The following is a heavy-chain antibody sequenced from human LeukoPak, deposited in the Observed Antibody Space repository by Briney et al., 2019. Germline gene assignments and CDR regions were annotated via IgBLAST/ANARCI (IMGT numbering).Heavy chain of an antibody. V-gene: IGHV1-69*05. D-gene: IGHD3-16*01. CDR3: ARDLSRGTDYVWE. CDR2: IIPIFGTA. CDR1: GGTFSSYA. Sequence: ASVKVSCKASGGTFSSYAISWVRQAPGQGLEWMGRIIPIFGTANYAQKFQGRVTITTDESTSTAYMELSSLRSEDTAVYYCARDLSRGTDYVWEWGQGTLVTVSS. J-gene: IGHJ4*02.